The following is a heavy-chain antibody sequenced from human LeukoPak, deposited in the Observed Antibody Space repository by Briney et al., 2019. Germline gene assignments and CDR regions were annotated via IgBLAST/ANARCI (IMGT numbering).Heavy chain of an antibody. CDR3: ARQRGDSGAVNWFDP. CDR2: IYTGHSDT. V-gene: IGHV5-51*01. J-gene: IGHJ5*02. CDR1: GYSFTTYW. D-gene: IGHD3-10*01. Sequence: GESLKISCETSGYSFTTYWIGGVRQMPGTGLEWVGAIYTGHSDTIYSPSFQGQATISAAKSVRTAYLQWNRLKASDSAMYSCARQRGDSGAVNWFDPWGQGTLVTVSS.